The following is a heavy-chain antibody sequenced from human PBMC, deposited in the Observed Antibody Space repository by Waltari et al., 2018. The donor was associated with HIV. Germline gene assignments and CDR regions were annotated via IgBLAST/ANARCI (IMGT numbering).Heavy chain of an antibody. J-gene: IGHJ3*01. CDR1: RYSVTSYW. D-gene: IGHD1-26*01. CDR2: VYPADSDI. Sequence: ELQLVQPGVSVNKPGDSLKISCHALRYSVTSYWIGWVRQMPGRGLEWMGVVYPADSDITYSPSFRGQVTISVDTSISVAYLQWRSLKASDTAIYFCARRLVGADGFEVWGQGTLVTVSS. CDR3: ARRLVGADGFEV. V-gene: IGHV5-51*03.